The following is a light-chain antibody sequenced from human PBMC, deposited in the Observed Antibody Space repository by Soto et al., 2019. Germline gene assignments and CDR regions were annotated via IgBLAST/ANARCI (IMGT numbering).Light chain of an antibody. CDR2: GAS. Sequence: EVVLTQYPATLSLSPGERATLSCRASQSVGAQFAWYQQKHGQSPRLLIYGASNRASGISARFSGSGSGTDFALTIASLEPEDSAVYYCQQRNDWGSFGRGTIVEIK. CDR3: QQRNDWGS. J-gene: IGKJ4*01. V-gene: IGKV3-11*01. CDR1: QSVGAQ.